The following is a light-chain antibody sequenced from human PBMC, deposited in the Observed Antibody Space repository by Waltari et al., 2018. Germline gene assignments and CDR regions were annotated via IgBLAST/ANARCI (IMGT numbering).Light chain of an antibody. CDR3: YSAADNNRL. V-gene: IGLV3-27*01. CDR2: KDS. Sequence: SYELTQPSSVSVSPGQTATITCSGNVLAKKYVRWFQQKPGQAPVVVIYKDSERPSGIPEGFSGSSSGTTVTLTISGAQFEDEADYYCYSAADNNRLFGGGTKLTVL. CDR1: VLAKKY. J-gene: IGLJ2*01.